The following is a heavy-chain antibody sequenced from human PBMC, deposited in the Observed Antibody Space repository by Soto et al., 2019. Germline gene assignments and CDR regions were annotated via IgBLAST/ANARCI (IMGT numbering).Heavy chain of an antibody. D-gene: IGHD6-19*01. J-gene: IGHJ4*02. CDR1: GCTFTRDG. CDR3: ARDEYSSGWYRVDY. CDR2: ISAYNANT. V-gene: IGHV1-18*01. Sequence: ASVQGSCKASGCTFTRDGISWVRQATGQGLEWMGWISAYNANTNYAQKLQRRVTMTTDTSTSTAYMELRSLRSDDTAVYYCARDEYSSGWYRVDYWGQGTLVTVSS.